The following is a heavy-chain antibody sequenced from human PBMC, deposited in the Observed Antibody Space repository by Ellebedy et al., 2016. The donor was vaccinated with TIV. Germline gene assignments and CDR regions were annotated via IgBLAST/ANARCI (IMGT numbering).Heavy chain of an antibody. D-gene: IGHD3-10*01. J-gene: IGHJ4*02. CDR3: ARGHGSGSYNFLDY. CDR2: INPSGGSP. Sequence: AASVKVSCKASGGTXXRYAIXXVRXXPGQGLVWMGIINPSGGSPDYAQKLEGRVTMTRDTSTSTVYMELSTLRSEDTAVNYCARGHGSGSYNFLDYWGQGTLVTVSS. CDR1: GGTXXRYA. V-gene: IGHV1-46*04.